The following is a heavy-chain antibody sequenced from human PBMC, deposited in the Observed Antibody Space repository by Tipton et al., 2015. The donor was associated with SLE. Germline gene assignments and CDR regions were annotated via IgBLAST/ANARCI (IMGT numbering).Heavy chain of an antibody. CDR2: INPSGGST. Sequence: QLVQSGAEVKKPGASVKVSCKASGYTFTSYGISWVRQAPGQGLEWVGIINPSGGSTGYAKNFQVRVTRTRDTSTTTVYLGLSRLRCEDTSVYYCARRRYCSGTSCSLDSWGQRTLLTVSS. D-gene: IGHD2-2*01. J-gene: IGHJ4*02. V-gene: IGHV1-46*01. CDR3: ARRRYCSGTSCSLDS. CDR1: GYTFTSYG.